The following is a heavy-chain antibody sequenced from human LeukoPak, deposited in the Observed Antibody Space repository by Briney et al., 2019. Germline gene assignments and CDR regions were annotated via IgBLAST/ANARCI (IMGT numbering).Heavy chain of an antibody. V-gene: IGHV4-39*01. CDR2: IYYSGTT. CDR1: GGSISSSSYY. Sequence: SETLSLTCTVSGGSISSSSYYWGWVRQPPGKGLEWIGSIYYSGTTYYNPSLKSRATMSVDTSKNQFSLKLSSVIAADTAVYYCARQEAHGSSSLDYWGQGTLVTVSS. J-gene: IGHJ4*02. D-gene: IGHD6-6*01. CDR3: ARQEAHGSSSLDY.